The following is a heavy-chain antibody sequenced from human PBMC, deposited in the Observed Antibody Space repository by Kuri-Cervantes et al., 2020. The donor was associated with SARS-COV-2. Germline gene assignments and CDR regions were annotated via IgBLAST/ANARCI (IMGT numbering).Heavy chain of an antibody. J-gene: IGHJ4*02. V-gene: IGHV2-70*01. CDR3: ARTRGYSYGYRHFGY. Sequence: SGPTLVKPTQTLTLTCTLTGFSLSTSGMCVSWIRQPPGKALEWLALIDWDDDKYYSTSLKTRLTISKDTSKNQVVFTMTNMDPVDTATYYCARTRGYSYGYRHFGYWGQGTLVTVSS. CDR1: GFSLSTSGMC. CDR2: IDWDDDK. D-gene: IGHD5-18*01.